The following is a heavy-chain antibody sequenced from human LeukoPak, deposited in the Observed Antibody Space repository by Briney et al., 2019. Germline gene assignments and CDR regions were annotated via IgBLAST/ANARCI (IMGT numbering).Heavy chain of an antibody. CDR2: IIPIFGTA. CDR3: ARDHGGDSSGYSD. CDR1: GYTFTAYA. J-gene: IGHJ4*02. D-gene: IGHD3-22*01. V-gene: IGHV1-69*13. Sequence: SVKVSCKASGYTFTAYAMIWVRQAPGQGLEWMGGIIPIFGTANYAQKFQGRVTITADESTSTAYMGLSSLRSEDTAVYYCARDHGGDSSGYSDWGQGTLVTVSS.